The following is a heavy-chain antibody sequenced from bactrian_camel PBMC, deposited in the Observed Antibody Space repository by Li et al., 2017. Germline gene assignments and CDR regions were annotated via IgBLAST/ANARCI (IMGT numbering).Heavy chain of an antibody. V-gene: IGHV3S53*01. CDR3: AAAYAGVGECRLEYIFWNF. CDR1: GYIYRTYC. D-gene: IGHD1*01. CDR2: INGDGSE. Sequence: QLVESGGGSAQSGGSLRLSCAASGYIYRTYCMGWFRQAPGKEREAVAVINGDGSETYAGSVKGRFTVSQDSADNTLYLQMNSLKPEDTGNYVCAAAYAGVGECRLEYIFWNFWGQGTQVTVS. J-gene: IGHJ4*01.